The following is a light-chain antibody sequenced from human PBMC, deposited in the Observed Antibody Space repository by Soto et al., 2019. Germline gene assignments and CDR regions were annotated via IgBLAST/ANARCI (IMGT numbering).Light chain of an antibody. CDR2: EVS. Sequence: SPFTNPASLSGSPGQSITISCTGSSSDVGGYNYVSWYQQHPGKAPKLMIYEVSNRPSGVSNRFSGSKSGNTASLTISGLQAEDEADYYCSSYTSSSTYVFATGT. CDR1: SSDVGGYNY. CDR3: SSYTSSSTYV. V-gene: IGLV2-14*01. J-gene: IGLJ1*01.